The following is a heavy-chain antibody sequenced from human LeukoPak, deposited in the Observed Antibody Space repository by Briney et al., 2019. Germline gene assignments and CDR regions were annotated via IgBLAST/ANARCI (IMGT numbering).Heavy chain of an antibody. D-gene: IGHD6-6*01. CDR1: GFTFSSYA. CDR3: AKDRSSSFSGFLEY. J-gene: IGHJ4*02. Sequence: GGSLRLSCAASGFTFSSYAMSWVRQAPGKGLEWVSAMSYSGSSTYYADSVKGRFTISRDNSKNTLYLQMNSLRDEDTAVYYCAKDRSSSFSGFLEYWGQGTLVTVSS. V-gene: IGHV3-23*01. CDR2: MSYSGSST.